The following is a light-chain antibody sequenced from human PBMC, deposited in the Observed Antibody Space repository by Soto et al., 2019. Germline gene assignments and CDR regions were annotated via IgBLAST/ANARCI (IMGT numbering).Light chain of an antibody. J-gene: IGKJ4*01. V-gene: IGKV4-1*01. Sequence: DIVMTQSPDSLAVSLGERASINCSSSQSVLYSSTNRNYLTWYQQKPGHPPKLLIYWASTRESGVPDRFSGSGSGTDFTHTISSLQTEDVSVYYCQQFYTTPLTFGGGTKVEIK. CDR1: QSVLYSSTNRNY. CDR2: WAS. CDR3: QQFYTTPLT.